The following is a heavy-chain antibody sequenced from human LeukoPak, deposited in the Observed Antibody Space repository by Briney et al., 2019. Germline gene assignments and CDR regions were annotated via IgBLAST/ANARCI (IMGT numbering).Heavy chain of an antibody. J-gene: IGHJ4*02. D-gene: IGHD3-3*01. CDR1: GFTFSSHG. Sequence: GGSLRLSCAASGFTFSSHGMNWVRQAPGKGLEWVSSISSSSSYIYYADSVKGRFTISRDNAKNSLYLQMNSLRAEDTAVYYCAREGTIFGVIDMAGGFDYWGQGTLVTVSS. CDR2: ISSSSSYI. V-gene: IGHV3-21*01. CDR3: AREGTIFGVIDMAGGFDY.